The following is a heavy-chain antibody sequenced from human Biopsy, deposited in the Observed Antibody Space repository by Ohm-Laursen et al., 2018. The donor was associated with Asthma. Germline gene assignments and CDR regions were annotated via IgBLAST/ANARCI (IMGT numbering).Heavy chain of an antibody. CDR3: ARGRRVRFLEWPPAMDV. J-gene: IGHJ6*02. CDR1: GDSISSGGYY. Sequence: TLSLTCTVSGDSISSGGYYWSWIRQHPGKGLEWIGYIYYSGTTYYNPSLKSRVTISVDTSKNQFSLKLTSVTAADTAVYYCARGRRVRFLEWPPAMDVWGQGTTVTVSS. V-gene: IGHV4-31*03. D-gene: IGHD3-3*01. CDR2: IYYSGTT.